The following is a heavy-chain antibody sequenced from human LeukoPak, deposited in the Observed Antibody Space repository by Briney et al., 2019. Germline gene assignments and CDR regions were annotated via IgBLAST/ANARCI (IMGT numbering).Heavy chain of an antibody. D-gene: IGHD3-9*01. V-gene: IGHV3-74*01. CDR1: GFTFNTYY. CDR3: VRVAPPGL. J-gene: IGHJ4*02. Sequence: GGSLRLSCAASGFTFNTYYMHWVRQAPGKGLVWVSRINNDGSGPTYADSVKGRFTVSRDNAKNTLYLQMNSLRAEDTAVYCCVRVAPPGLWGQGTLVTVSA. CDR2: INNDGSGP.